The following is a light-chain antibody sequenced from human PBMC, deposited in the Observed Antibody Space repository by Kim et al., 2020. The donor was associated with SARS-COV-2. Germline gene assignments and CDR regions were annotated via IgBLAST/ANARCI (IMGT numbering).Light chain of an antibody. CDR1: VLTKQY. Sequence: SYELTQPSSVSVSPGQTASITCSGDVLTKQYAQWFQQKPGQAPVLVIYGDSERPSGIPERFSGSTSGTTVTLTISGAQVEDEADYYCYSATDDNRVFGGGTQLTVL. CDR3: YSATDDNRV. J-gene: IGLJ3*02. CDR2: GDS. V-gene: IGLV3-27*01.